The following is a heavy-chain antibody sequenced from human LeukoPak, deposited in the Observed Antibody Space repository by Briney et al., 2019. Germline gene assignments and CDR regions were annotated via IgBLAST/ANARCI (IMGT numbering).Heavy chain of an antibody. D-gene: IGHD3-3*01. CDR1: GYTFTSYD. V-gene: IGHV1-8*01. Sequence: GASVKVSCKASGYTFTSYDINWVRQATGQGLEWMGWMTPNSGNTGYAQKFQGRVTMTRNTSISTAYIELSSLRSEDTAVYYCARLLGDFWSGYGPYYYMDVWGKGTTVTVSS. CDR2: MTPNSGNT. J-gene: IGHJ6*03. CDR3: ARLLGDFWSGYGPYYYMDV.